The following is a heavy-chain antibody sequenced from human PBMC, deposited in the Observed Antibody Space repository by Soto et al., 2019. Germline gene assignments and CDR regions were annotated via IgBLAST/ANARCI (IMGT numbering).Heavy chain of an antibody. J-gene: IGHJ5*02. D-gene: IGHD2-15*01. CDR2: ISAYNGNT. V-gene: IGHV1-18*01. Sequence: ASVKVSCKASGCTFTSYGISWVRQAPGQGLEWMGWISAYNGNTNYAQKLQGRVTMTTDTSTSTAYMELRSLRSDDTAVYYCARDLVVVAATGWFDPWGQGTLVTVSS. CDR3: ARDLVVVAATGWFDP. CDR1: GCTFTSYG.